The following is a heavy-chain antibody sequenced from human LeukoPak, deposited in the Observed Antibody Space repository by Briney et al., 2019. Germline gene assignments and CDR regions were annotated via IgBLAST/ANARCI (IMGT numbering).Heavy chain of an antibody. V-gene: IGHV1-69*05. D-gene: IGHD3-22*01. Sequence: SVKVSCKASGGTFSSYAISWVRQAPGQGLEWMGGIIPIFGTANYAQKFQGRVTITTDESPSTAYVELSSLRSEDTAVYYCARDRSMVITGYYFDYWGQGTLVTVSS. CDR1: GGTFSSYA. CDR2: IIPIFGTA. J-gene: IGHJ4*02. CDR3: ARDRSMVITGYYFDY.